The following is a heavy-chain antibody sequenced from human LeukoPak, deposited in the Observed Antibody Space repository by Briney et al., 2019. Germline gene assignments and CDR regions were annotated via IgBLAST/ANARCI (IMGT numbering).Heavy chain of an antibody. CDR2: ISYDGSNK. D-gene: IGHD2-2*01. Sequence: PGRSLRLSCAASGFTFSSYAIYWVRQAPGKELEWVAVISYDGSNKYYADSVKGRFTISRDNSKNTLYLQMNSLRAEDTAVYYCATAYYSSPTCYAPDYWGQGTLVTVSS. V-gene: IGHV3-30*04. J-gene: IGHJ4*02. CDR3: ATAYYSSPTCYAPDY. CDR1: GFTFSSYA.